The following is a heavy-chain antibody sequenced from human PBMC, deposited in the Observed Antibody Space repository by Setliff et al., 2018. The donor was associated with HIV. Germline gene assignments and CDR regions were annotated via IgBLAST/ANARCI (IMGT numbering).Heavy chain of an antibody. Sequence: GSLRLSCVVSGFTFRTYGMSWVRQAPGKGLEWVSGISGSGATTFYADSAKGRCTISRDSSKNTLHLQLNSLRAEDTAVYYCAKVFWGSYPTPDAFDIWGQGTMVTVSS. CDR3: AKVFWGSYPTPDAFDI. V-gene: IGHV3-23*01. D-gene: IGHD3-16*02. J-gene: IGHJ3*02. CDR2: ISGSGATT. CDR1: GFTFRTYG.